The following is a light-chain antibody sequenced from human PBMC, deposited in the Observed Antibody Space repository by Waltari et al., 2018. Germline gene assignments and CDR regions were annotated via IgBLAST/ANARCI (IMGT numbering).Light chain of an antibody. CDR2: DAS. CDR3: QKYVSLPAT. Sequence: EIVLTQSPGTLSLSPGERATLSCRASQSVSRSLAWYQQKPGQAPRLLIYDASSRATVIPDRFSGGGSGTDFSLTISRLEPEDVAVYYCQKYVSLPATFGQGTKVEIK. J-gene: IGKJ1*01. CDR1: QSVSRS. V-gene: IGKV3-20*01.